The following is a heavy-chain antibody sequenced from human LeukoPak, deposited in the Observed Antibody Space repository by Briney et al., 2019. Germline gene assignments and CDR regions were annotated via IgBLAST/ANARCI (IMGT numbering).Heavy chain of an antibody. V-gene: IGHV1-69*01. CDR1: GGTFSSYA. J-gene: IGHJ3*02. Sequence: SVRVSCKASGGTFSSYAISWVRQAPGQGLEWMGGIIPIFGTANYAQKFQGRVTITADESTSTAYMELSSLRSEDTAVYYCARPSVAYCGGDCYLGAFDIWGQGTMVTVSS. CDR3: ARPSVAYCGGDCYLGAFDI. CDR2: IIPIFGTA. D-gene: IGHD2-21*01.